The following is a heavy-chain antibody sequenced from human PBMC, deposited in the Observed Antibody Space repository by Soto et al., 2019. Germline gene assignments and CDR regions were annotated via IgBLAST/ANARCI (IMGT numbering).Heavy chain of an antibody. V-gene: IGHV4-39*01. J-gene: IGHJ6*03. Sequence: SETLSLTCTVSGGSISSSSYYWGWIRQPPGKGLEWIGSIYYSGSTYYNPSLKSRVTISVDTSKNQFSLKLSSVTAADTAVYYCARQRYYYMDVWGKGTTVTVSS. CDR1: GGSISSSSYY. CDR3: ARQRYYYMDV. CDR2: IYYSGST.